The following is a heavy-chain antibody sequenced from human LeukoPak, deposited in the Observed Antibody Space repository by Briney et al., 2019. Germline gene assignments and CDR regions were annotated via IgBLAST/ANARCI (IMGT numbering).Heavy chain of an antibody. CDR2: INHSGST. D-gene: IGHD3-22*01. CDR3: ARLGFRYYYDSSCFDY. V-gene: IGHV4-34*01. J-gene: IGHJ4*02. Sequence: SETLSLTCAVYGGSFSGYYWSWIRQPPGKGLEWIGEINHSGSTNYNPSLKSRVTISVDTSKNQFSLKLSSVTAADTAVYYCARLGFRYYYDSSCFDYWGQGTLVTVSS. CDR1: GGSFSGYY.